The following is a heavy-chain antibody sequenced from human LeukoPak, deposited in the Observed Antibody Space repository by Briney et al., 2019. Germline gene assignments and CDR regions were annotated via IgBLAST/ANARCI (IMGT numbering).Heavy chain of an antibody. CDR2: ISSSADST. J-gene: IGHJ4*02. Sequence: ETLSLTCTVSGGSITITNYYWGWIRQPPGKGLEWVSAISSSADSTYYADSVKGRFAISRDNSKNTLFLQMNSLRADDTAVYYCAKGRTRWVKEEYDYWGQGTLVTVSS. CDR3: AKGRTRWVKEEYDY. D-gene: IGHD4-23*01. CDR1: GGSITITNYY. V-gene: IGHV3-23*01.